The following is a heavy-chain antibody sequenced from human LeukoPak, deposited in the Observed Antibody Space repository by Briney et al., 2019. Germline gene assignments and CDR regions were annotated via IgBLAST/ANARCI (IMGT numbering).Heavy chain of an antibody. D-gene: IGHD3-22*01. CDR2: VSDSGDGT. V-gene: IGHV3-23*01. Sequence: GGSLRLSCAASGFTFSSYAMYWVRQAPGKGLEWVLGVSDSGDGTHYADSVKGRFTISRDNSKNTLYLQISSLKAEDTAVYYCARVPGPYDSSGYQTWGQGTLVTVSS. J-gene: IGHJ5*02. CDR3: ARVPGPYDSSGYQT. CDR1: GFTFSSYA.